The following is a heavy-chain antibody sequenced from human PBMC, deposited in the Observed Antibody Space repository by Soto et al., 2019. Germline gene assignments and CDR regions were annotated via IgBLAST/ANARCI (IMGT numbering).Heavy chain of an antibody. V-gene: IGHV4-4*02. CDR3: ARDISSSSHPTYYGMAV. CDR1: GGMIRSSNW. J-gene: IGHJ6*02. Sequence: SETLSHTCGVSGGMIRSSNWCSWLRQLPGKGLEWIGEIYHSGSTNYNPSLKSRVTISVDKSKNQFSLKLSSVTAADTAVYYCARDISSSSHPTYYGMAVWGQWTTGT. CDR2: IYHSGST. D-gene: IGHD6-6*01.